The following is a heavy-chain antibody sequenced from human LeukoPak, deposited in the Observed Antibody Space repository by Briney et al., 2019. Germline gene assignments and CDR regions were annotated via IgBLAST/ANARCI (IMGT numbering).Heavy chain of an antibody. D-gene: IGHD1-26*01. Sequence: SETLSLTCTVSGGSISSYYWSWIRQPPGKGLEWIGYIYYSGSTYYNPSLKSRGIISVETSKNQFSLKLSSVTAADTAVYYCARLMLSWREFDCWGQGTLVTVSS. J-gene: IGHJ4*02. V-gene: IGHV4-59*12. CDR3: ARLMLSWREFDC. CDR2: IYYSGST. CDR1: GGSISSYY.